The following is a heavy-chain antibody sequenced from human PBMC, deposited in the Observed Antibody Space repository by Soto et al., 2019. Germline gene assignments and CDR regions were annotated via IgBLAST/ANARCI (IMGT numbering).Heavy chain of an antibody. V-gene: IGHV4-59*08. CDR2: IYYRGST. D-gene: IGHD7-27*01. Sequence: PSETLSLTCTVSGGSINSFYWNWLRQSPGKGLEWIGYIYYRGSTSYNPSLESRVTISIDTSKNQFSLKLNSLTAADTAVYYCARHSKKTGDFDYYYGMDVWGQGTTVTVSS. J-gene: IGHJ6*02. CDR3: ARHSKKTGDFDYYYGMDV. CDR1: GGSINSFY.